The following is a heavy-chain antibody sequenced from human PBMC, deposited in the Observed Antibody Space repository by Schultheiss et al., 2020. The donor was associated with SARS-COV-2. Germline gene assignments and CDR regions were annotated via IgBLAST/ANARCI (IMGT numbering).Heavy chain of an antibody. Sequence: GESLKISCAASGFTFSSYAMSWVRQAPGKGLEWVGFIRSKAYGGTTEYAASVKGRFTISRDDSKSIAYLQMNSLKTEDTAVYYCTTGTYYDFWSGNSNYYYYMDVWGKGTTVTVSS. D-gene: IGHD3-3*01. CDR2: IRSKAYGGTT. J-gene: IGHJ6*03. CDR3: TTGTYYDFWSGNSNYYYYMDV. CDR1: GFTFSSYA. V-gene: IGHV3-49*04.